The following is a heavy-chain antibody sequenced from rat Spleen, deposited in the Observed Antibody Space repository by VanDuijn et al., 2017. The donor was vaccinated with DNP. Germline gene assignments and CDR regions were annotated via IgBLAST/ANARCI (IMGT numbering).Heavy chain of an antibody. V-gene: IGHV5-7*01. CDR3: ARHRTIMPYYYAMDA. D-gene: IGHD1-12*01. CDR2: ISYNGGTP. Sequence: EVQLVESGGGLVQPGRSLKLSCAVSGITFSDHNMAWVRQGPKKGLEWVATISYNGGTPYYRDSVKGRFTISRDNAQSTLYLQMDSLRSEDTATYYCARHRTIMPYYYAMDAWGQGASVTVSS. CDR1: GITFSDHN. J-gene: IGHJ4*01.